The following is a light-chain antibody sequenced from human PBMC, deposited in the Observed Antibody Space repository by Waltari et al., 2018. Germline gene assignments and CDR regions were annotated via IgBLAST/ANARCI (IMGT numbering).Light chain of an antibody. V-gene: IGKV3-20*01. CDR3: QKYGTIPAT. CDR1: QSVSRW. J-gene: IGKJ1*01. Sequence: EIVMTQSPGTLSLSPGERATLSCRARQSVSRWLAWYQQKPGQPPRLLIYGASSRANGIPDRFSGSGSGTDFSLTISRLEPEDSAVYYCQKYGTIPATFGQGTKVEVK. CDR2: GAS.